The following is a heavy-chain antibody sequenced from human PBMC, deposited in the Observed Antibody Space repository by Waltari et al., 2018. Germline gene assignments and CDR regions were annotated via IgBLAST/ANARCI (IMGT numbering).Heavy chain of an antibody. D-gene: IGHD2-21*01. Sequence: QVQLVQSGAEVKKPGASVKISCKTSEYTFTSSYIHWVRQAPGQGLEGMGIMNPGGGNTSYAQKFQGRVTMARDTSTSTVYMELSSLRSEDTAVYYCARDTGALWMDVWGQGTTVTVSS. CDR3: ARDTGALWMDV. CDR1: EYTFTSSY. V-gene: IGHV1-46*01. J-gene: IGHJ6*02. CDR2: MNPGGGNT.